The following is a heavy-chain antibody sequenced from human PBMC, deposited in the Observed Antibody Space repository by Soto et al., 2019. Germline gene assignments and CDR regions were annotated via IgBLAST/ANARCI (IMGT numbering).Heavy chain of an antibody. CDR1: GMSVDDYH. Sequence: PWGSLRLSCKVSGMSVDDYHLTWGRQAPGRGLEWVSIVYRCGYIRYRDSVLGRFTISRETSKNTLYLQMNHLTVEDTATYYCARPDENTFPSGLDVWGQGTTVTVPS. CDR2: VYRCGYI. CDR3: ARPDENTFPSGLDV. J-gene: IGHJ6*02. V-gene: IGHV3-53*01.